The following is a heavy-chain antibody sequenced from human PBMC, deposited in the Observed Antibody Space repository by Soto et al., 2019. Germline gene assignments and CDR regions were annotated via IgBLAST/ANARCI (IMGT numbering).Heavy chain of an antibody. V-gene: IGHV4-39*01. D-gene: IGHD6-6*01. J-gene: IGHJ2*01. Sequence: QLQLQESGPGLVKPSETLSVTCTVSGGSISSSSYYWGWIRQPPGKGLEWIGSIYYSGSTYYNPSIKSRFTISVDTSKNQSSLKLSSVTAADTAVYYCARHWLYSSSSNPWYFDLWGRGTLVTVSS. CDR2: IYYSGST. CDR3: ARHWLYSSSSNPWYFDL. CDR1: GGSISSSSYY.